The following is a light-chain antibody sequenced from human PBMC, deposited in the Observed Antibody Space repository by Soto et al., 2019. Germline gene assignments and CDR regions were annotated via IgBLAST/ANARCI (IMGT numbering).Light chain of an antibody. CDR1: SSDVGDYNY. CDR3: SSYAGSNNFVV. V-gene: IGLV2-8*01. J-gene: IGLJ2*01. Sequence: QSALTQPPSASGSPGQSVTISCTGTSSDVGDYNYVSWYQQHPGKAPKLMIYEVSKRPSGVPDRFSGSKSGNTASLTVSGLQAEDEAAYYCSSYAGSNNFVVFGGGTKLTVL. CDR2: EVS.